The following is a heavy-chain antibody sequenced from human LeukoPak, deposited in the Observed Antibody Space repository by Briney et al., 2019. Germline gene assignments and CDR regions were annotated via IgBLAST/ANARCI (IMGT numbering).Heavy chain of an antibody. CDR1: GFTFSSHW. V-gene: IGHV3-7*01. J-gene: IGHJ4*02. Sequence: PGGSLRLSCAASGFTFSSHWMSWVRQTPGKGLEWVAHINEDGSEKYYVDSVKGRFTISRDNANNSLFLQMNSLRAEATAFYYCARDKVTYWGPGTLVTVSS. CDR2: INEDGSEK. CDR3: ARDKVTY.